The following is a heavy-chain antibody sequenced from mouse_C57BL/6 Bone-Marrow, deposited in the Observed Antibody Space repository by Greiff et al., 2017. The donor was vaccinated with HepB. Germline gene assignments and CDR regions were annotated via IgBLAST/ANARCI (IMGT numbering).Heavy chain of an antibody. D-gene: IGHD1-1*01. V-gene: IGHV10-1*01. CDR1: GFSFNTYA. J-gene: IGHJ1*03. CDR2: IRSKSNNYAT. CDR3: VRQTVVEPNWYFDV. Sequence: EVQLQESGGGLVQPKGSLKLSCAASGFSFNTYAMNWVRQAPGKGLEWVARIRSKSNNYATYYADSVKDRFTISRDDSESMLYLQMNNLKTEDTAMYYCVRQTVVEPNWYFDVWGTGTTVTVSS.